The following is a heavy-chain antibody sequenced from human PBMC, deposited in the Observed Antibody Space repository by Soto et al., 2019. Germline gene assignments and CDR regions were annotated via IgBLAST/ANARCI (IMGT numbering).Heavy chain of an antibody. V-gene: IGHV1-3*01. Sequence: ASVKVSCKASGYTFTSYAMHWVRQAPGQRLEWMGWINAGNGNTKYSQKFQGRVTITRDTSASTAYMELSSLRSEDTAVYYCARGNSGSFVFDYWGQGTLVTVSS. CDR2: INAGNGNT. D-gene: IGHD1-26*01. CDR1: GYTFTSYA. J-gene: IGHJ4*02. CDR3: ARGNSGSFVFDY.